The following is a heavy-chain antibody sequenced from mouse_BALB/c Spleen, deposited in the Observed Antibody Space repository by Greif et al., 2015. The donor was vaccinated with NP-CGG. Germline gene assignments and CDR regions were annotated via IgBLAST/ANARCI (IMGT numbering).Heavy chain of an antibody. Sequence: LVESGAELVRPGTSVKVSCKASGYAFTNYLIEWVKQRPGQGLEWIGVINPGSGGTNYNEKFKGKATLTADKSSSTAYMQLSSLTSDDSAVYFCARRWLRYAMDYWGQGTSVTVSS. CDR2: INPGSGGT. CDR3: ARRWLRYAMDY. CDR1: GYAFTNYL. D-gene: IGHD2-2*01. J-gene: IGHJ4*01. V-gene: IGHV1-54*01.